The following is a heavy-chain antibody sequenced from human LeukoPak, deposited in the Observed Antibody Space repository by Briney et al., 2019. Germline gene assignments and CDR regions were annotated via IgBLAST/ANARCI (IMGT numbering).Heavy chain of an antibody. CDR2: ISHDGNIC. CDR3: ANPRDSSTWYTFDY. J-gene: IGHJ4*02. Sequence: GGSLRLSCAASGFTFSNYALHWVRQAPGKGLEWVAVISHDGNICIYTDSVKGRFTISRDNSKNTLFLQMNGLRAEDTAVYYCANPRDSSTWYTFDYWGQGTLVTISS. V-gene: IGHV3-30-3*02. D-gene: IGHD6-13*01. CDR1: GFTFSNYA.